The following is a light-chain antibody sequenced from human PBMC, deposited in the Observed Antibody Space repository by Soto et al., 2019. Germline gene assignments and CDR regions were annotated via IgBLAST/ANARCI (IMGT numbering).Light chain of an antibody. Sequence: DIQMAQSPSTLSASVGDRVTITCRASQSISSWLAWYQQKPGKAPKLLIYKASSLESGVPSRFSGGGSGTEFTLTISSLQPDDLATYYCQQYNSYSWTFGQGTKVEIK. CDR2: KAS. CDR1: QSISSW. CDR3: QQYNSYSWT. J-gene: IGKJ1*01. V-gene: IGKV1-5*03.